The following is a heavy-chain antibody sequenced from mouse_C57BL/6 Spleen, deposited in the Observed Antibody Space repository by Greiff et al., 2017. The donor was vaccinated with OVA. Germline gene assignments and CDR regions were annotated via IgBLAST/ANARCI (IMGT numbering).Heavy chain of an antibody. CDR3: ARERDYGSSYDFDY. D-gene: IGHD1-1*01. J-gene: IGHJ2*01. Sequence: EVQLQQSGPELVKPGASVKISCKASGYTFTDYYMNWVKQSHGKSLEWIGDINPNNGGTSYNQKFKGKATLTVDKSSSTAYMELRSLTSEDSAVYYCARERDYGSSYDFDYWGQGTTLTVSS. V-gene: IGHV1-26*01. CDR1: GYTFTDYY. CDR2: INPNNGGT.